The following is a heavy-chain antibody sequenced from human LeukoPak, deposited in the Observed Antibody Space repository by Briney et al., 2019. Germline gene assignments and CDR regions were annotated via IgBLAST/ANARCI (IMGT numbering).Heavy chain of an antibody. CDR3: ASSYGSGSYYFDY. D-gene: IGHD3-10*01. Sequence: SVKVSCKASGGTFSSYALSWVRQAPGQGLEWMGGIISMFGTSNYAQKFQGRVTITTDESTSTAYMELSSLRSEDTAVYYCASSYGSGSYYFDYWGQGTLVTVSS. V-gene: IGHV1-69*05. CDR1: GGTFSSYA. CDR2: IISMFGTS. J-gene: IGHJ4*02.